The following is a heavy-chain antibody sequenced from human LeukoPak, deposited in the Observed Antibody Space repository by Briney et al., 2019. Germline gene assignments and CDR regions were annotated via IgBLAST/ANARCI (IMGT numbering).Heavy chain of an antibody. Sequence: SETLSLTCTVSGGSISSGGYYWSWIRQHPGKGLEWIGYIYYSGTTYYNPSLKSRVTISVDTSKNQFSLKLSSVTAADTAVYYCARDVVVTAIQPGWYFDLWGRGTLVTVSS. V-gene: IGHV4-31*03. CDR2: IYYSGTT. CDR3: ARDVVVTAIQPGWYFDL. J-gene: IGHJ2*01. CDR1: GGSISSGGYY. D-gene: IGHD2-21*02.